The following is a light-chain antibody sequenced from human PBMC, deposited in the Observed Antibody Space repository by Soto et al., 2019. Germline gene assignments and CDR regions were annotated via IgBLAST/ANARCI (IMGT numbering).Light chain of an antibody. CDR1: QSVSSSY. CDR2: GAS. Sequence: EIVLTQSPGTLSLSPGERATLSCRASQSVSSSYLAWYQQKPGQAPRLLIYGASSSATGIPDRVSGSGSGTDFTLTISRLEPEDFAVYYCQQYGSSPRTFGQGTKVEIK. CDR3: QQYGSSPRT. J-gene: IGKJ1*01. V-gene: IGKV3-20*01.